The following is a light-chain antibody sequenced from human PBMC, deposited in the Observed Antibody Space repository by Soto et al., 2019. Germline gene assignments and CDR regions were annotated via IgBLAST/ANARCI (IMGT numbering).Light chain of an antibody. J-gene: IGLJ1*01. CDR1: SSDVGGYKY. CDR2: HVS. Sequence: QSALTQPRSVSGSPGQSVTISCTGTSSDVGGYKYVSWYQQYPGKAPKLMIYHVSKRPSGVPDRFSGSKSGNTASLTISWLQGEDEADYYCCSYTGSDTYVFGTGTKVTVL. CDR3: CSYTGSDTYV. V-gene: IGLV2-11*01.